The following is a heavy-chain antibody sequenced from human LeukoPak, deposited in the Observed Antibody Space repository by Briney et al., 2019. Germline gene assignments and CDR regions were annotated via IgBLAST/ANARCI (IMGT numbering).Heavy chain of an antibody. J-gene: IGHJ4*02. CDR3: TTGTVTTFGY. V-gene: IGHV3-15*01. CDR1: GFTISNAW. Sequence: TGGSLRLSCAVSGFTISNAWMSWVRQAPGKGLEWVGRIKSKNDGGTTDYAAPVKGRFTISRDDSKNTLYPQMNSLKTEDTAVYYCTTGTVTTFGYWGQGTLVTVSS. D-gene: IGHD4-17*01. CDR2: IKSKNDGGTT.